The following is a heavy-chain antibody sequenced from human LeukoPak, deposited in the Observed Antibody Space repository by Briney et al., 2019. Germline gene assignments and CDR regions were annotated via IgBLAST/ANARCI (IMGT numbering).Heavy chain of an antibody. CDR3: ARVGRELNWFDP. Sequence: SETLSLTCTVSGGSISSGSYYWSWIRQPPGKGLEWIGEINHRGSTNYNPSLKSRVTISVDTSKNQFSLKLSSVTAADTAVYYCARVGRELNWFDPWGQGTLVTVSS. D-gene: IGHD1-26*01. CDR1: GGSISSGSYY. V-gene: IGHV4-39*07. J-gene: IGHJ5*02. CDR2: INHRGST.